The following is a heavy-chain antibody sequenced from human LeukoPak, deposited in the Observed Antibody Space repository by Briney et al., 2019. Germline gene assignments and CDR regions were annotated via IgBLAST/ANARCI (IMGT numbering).Heavy chain of an antibody. CDR3: ASDCGSVRCYYYSFEF. Sequence: SQTLSLTCAISGDSVSSNSAAWNWIRQSPSRGLEWLGRTYYRSRWYHDYAVSVRGRITINPDTSKNQFSLQLNSVTPEDTAVYYCASDCGSVRCYYYSFEFWGQGTMVTVSS. D-gene: IGHD2-2*01. CDR2: TYYRSRWYH. CDR1: GDSVSSNSAA. J-gene: IGHJ3*01. V-gene: IGHV6-1*01.